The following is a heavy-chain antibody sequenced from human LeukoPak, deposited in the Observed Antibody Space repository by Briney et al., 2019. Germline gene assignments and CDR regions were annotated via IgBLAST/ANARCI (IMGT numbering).Heavy chain of an antibody. D-gene: IGHD3-22*01. CDR1: GFTFSSYW. CDR3: AREAGTYYYDSSGYGPLDY. Sequence: GGSLRLSCAASGFTFSSYWMSWVRQAPGKGLEWVANIKQDGSEKYYVDSVKGRFTISRDNAKNSLYLQMNSLRAEDTAVYYCAREAGTYYYDSSGYGPLDYWGQGTLVTVSS. V-gene: IGHV3-7*01. CDR2: IKQDGSEK. J-gene: IGHJ4*02.